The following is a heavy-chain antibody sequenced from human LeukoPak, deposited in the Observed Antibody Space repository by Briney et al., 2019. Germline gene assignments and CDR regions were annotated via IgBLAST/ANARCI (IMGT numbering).Heavy chain of an antibody. V-gene: IGHV3-30*02. D-gene: IGHD3-9*01. CDR3: ARDGAIRYFDWYGSSLLAFDY. J-gene: IGHJ4*02. Sequence: QPGGSLRLSCAASGFTLSSYGMNWVRQAPGKGLEWVAFIRYDGSKKYSADSVKGRFTISRDNSKTTLYLQMNSLRAEDTAVYYCARDGAIRYFDWYGSSLLAFDYWGQGTLVTVSS. CDR1: GFTLSSYG. CDR2: IRYDGSKK.